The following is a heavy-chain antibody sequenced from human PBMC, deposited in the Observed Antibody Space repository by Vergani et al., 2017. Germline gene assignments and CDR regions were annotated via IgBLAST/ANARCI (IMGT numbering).Heavy chain of an antibody. Sequence: EVQLVESGGGLVKPGGSLRLSCAASGFTFSSYSMNWVRQAPGKGLEWVSSISSSSSYIYYADSVKGRFTISRDNAKNSLYLQMNILRAEDTAVYYCARGWYCSSTSCYQGVMDVWGKGTTVTVSS. CDR2: ISSSSSYI. D-gene: IGHD2-2*01. V-gene: IGHV3-21*01. J-gene: IGHJ6*03. CDR1: GFTFSSYS. CDR3: ARGWYCSSTSCYQGVMDV.